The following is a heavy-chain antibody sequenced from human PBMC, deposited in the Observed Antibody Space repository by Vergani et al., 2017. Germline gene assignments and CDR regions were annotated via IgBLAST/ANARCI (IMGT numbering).Heavy chain of an antibody. V-gene: IGHV3-23*01. Sequence: EVQLLESGGGLVQPGGSLRLSCAASGFTFSSYAMSWVRQAPGKGLEWVSAISGSGGSTYYADSVKGRFTISRDNSKNTLYLQMNSLGAEDTAVYYCAKRQGPIVVVPAATDYWGQGTLVTVSS. CDR3: AKRQGPIVVVPAATDY. J-gene: IGHJ4*02. D-gene: IGHD2-2*01. CDR2: ISGSGGST. CDR1: GFTFSSYA.